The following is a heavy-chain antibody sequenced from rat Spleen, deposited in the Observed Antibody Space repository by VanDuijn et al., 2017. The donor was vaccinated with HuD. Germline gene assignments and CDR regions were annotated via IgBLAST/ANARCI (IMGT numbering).Heavy chain of an antibody. CDR1: GFRFSSYW. J-gene: IGHJ2*01. CDR3: AKDINNYFDY. CDR2: VSSDGVNT. V-gene: IGHV5-58*01. Sequence: EVQLVETGGGLVQPGKSLKLSCVASGFRFSSYWMYWVRQAPGKGLEWVSSVSSDGVNTYYPDSVKGRFTISRDNAENRVYLQMNSLKCEDTATYYCAKDINNYFDYWGQGVMVTVSS.